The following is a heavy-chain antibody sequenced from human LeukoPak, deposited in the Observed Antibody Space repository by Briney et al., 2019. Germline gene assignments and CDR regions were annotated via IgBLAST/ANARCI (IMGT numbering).Heavy chain of an antibody. J-gene: IGHJ4*02. CDR2: ISSNGGST. D-gene: IGHD6-6*01. CDR3: VKDLGSSSVGY. CDR1: GFTFSSYA. V-gene: IGHV3-64D*09. Sequence: WGSLRLSCSASGFTFSSYAMHWVRQAPGKGLEYVSVISSNGGSTYYVDSVKGRFTISRDNSKNTLYLQMSSLRAEDTAVYYCVKDLGSSSVGYWGQGTLVTVSS.